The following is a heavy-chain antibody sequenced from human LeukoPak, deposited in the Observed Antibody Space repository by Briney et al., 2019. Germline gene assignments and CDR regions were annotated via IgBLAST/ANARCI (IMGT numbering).Heavy chain of an antibody. D-gene: IGHD6-19*01. CDR3: AIHRTSPRNIAVAGSFDY. CDR2: ITPIFGTA. Sequence: SVKVSCKASGGTFSSYAISWVRQAPGQGLEWMGGITPIFGTANYAQKFQGRVTITTDESTSTAYMELSSLRSEDTAVYYCAIHRTSPRNIAVAGSFDYWGQGTLVTVSS. V-gene: IGHV1-69*05. J-gene: IGHJ4*02. CDR1: GGTFSSYA.